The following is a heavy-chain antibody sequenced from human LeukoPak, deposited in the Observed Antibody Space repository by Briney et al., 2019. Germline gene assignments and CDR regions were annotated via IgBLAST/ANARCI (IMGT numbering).Heavy chain of an antibody. D-gene: IGHD3-22*01. V-gene: IGHV3-9*01. CDR2: ISWNSGII. Sequence: GRSLRLSFVASGFPFDDYGMFWVRQSPGKGLEWVSSISWNSGIIDYADSVKGRFTISRDNAKNSLYLQMNSLRVEDTAFYYCAKDRFFYDSGSKANWGQGTLVTVSS. CDR1: GFPFDDYG. CDR3: AKDRFFYDSGSKAN. J-gene: IGHJ4*02.